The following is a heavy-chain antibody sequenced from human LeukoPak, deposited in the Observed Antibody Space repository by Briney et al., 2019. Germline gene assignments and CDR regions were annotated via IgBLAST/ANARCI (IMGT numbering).Heavy chain of an antibody. D-gene: IGHD3-3*01. J-gene: IGHJ4*02. CDR3: ARETLSDFWSGYYS. Sequence: SETLSLTCTVSGGSISSYYWSWIRQPPGKGLEWIGYIYYSGSTNYNPSLKSRVTVSVDTSKNQFSLKLSSVTAADTAVYYCARETLSDFWSGYYSWGQGTLVTVSS. CDR1: GGSISSYY. CDR2: IYYSGST. V-gene: IGHV4-59*01.